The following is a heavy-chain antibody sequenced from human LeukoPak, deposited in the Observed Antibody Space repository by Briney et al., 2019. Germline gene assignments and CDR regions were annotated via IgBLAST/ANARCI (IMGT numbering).Heavy chain of an antibody. CDR3: ARESCGGDCYPDY. Sequence: GGSLRLSCAASGFTFSSYSMNCVGQAPGRGLEWVSSISSSSYIYYADSVKGRFTISRDNAKNSLYLQMNSLRAEDTAVYYCARESCGGDCYPDYWGQGTLVTVSS. J-gene: IGHJ4*02. D-gene: IGHD2-21*02. CDR1: GFTFSSYS. V-gene: IGHV3-21*01. CDR2: ISSSSYI.